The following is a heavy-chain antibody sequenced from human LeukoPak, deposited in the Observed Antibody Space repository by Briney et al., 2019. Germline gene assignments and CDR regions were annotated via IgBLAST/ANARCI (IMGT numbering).Heavy chain of an antibody. D-gene: IGHD2-15*01. J-gene: IGHJ4*02. CDR1: GGSFSGYY. CDR2: INHSGST. V-gene: IGHV4-34*01. CDR3: ARDHCSGGSCFDY. Sequence: SETLSLTCAVYGGSFSGYYWSWIRQPPGKGLEWIGEINHSGSTNYNPSLKSRVTISVDTPKNQFSLKLSSVTAADTAVYYCARDHCSGGSCFDYWGQGTLVTVSS.